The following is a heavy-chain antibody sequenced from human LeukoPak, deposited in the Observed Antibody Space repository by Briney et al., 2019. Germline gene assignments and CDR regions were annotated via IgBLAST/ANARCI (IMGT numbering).Heavy chain of an antibody. J-gene: IGHJ4*02. CDR2: ISAYNGNT. V-gene: IGHV1-18*01. Sequence: ASVKVSCKASGYTFTSYGIIWVRQAPGQGLEWMGWISAYNGNTNYAQKLQGRVTMTTDTSTSTAYMELRSLRSDDTAVYYCARVRIAAAGTSPDYWGQGTLVTVSS. D-gene: IGHD6-13*01. CDR3: ARVRIAAAGTSPDY. CDR1: GYTFTSYG.